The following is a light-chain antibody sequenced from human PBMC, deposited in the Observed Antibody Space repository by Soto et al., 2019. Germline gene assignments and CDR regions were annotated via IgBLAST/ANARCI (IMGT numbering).Light chain of an antibody. CDR3: QQRSDWTLT. V-gene: IGKV1-12*01. Sequence: DIQMTQSPSTLSASVGDRVTITCRSSEDISTWLAWYQQKPGKDPKLLIYAASSLQSGVPSRFSGSGSGTDFNLTISRLETEDCAVYDGQQRSDWTLTFCGGTKVDIK. CDR1: EDISTW. J-gene: IGKJ4*01. CDR2: AAS.